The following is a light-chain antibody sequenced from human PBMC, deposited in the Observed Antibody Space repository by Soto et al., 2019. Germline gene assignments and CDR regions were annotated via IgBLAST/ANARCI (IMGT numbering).Light chain of an antibody. CDR1: QGIRND. CDR3: QQYNTYST. J-gene: IGKJ5*01. CDR2: AAS. V-gene: IGKV1-6*01. Sequence: AIRMSKSPFCLSASVGDRVAIACRGSQGIRNDLGWYQQKPGKAPKLLIYAASSLQSGVPSRFSGSGSGTEFTLTISSLQPDDFATYYCQQYNTYSTFGQGTRLEI.